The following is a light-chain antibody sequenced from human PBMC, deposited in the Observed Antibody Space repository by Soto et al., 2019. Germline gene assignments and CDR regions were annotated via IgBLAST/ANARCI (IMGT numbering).Light chain of an antibody. Sequence: QSVLTQPASVSGSPGQSITISCTGTSSDVGGYNYVSWYQQHPGKAPKLMIYDVSNRPSGVSNRFSGSKSGNTASLTISGLQAEDESDYYCSSYTSSIPYVLGTGTKFT. CDR1: SSDVGGYNY. J-gene: IGLJ1*01. CDR3: SSYTSSIPYV. V-gene: IGLV2-14*01. CDR2: DVS.